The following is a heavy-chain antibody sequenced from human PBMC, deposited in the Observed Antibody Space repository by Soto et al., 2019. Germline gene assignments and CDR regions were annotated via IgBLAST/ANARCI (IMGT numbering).Heavy chain of an antibody. V-gene: IGHV4-34*01. CDR3: ARGAPRDSSGLYFDY. CDR2: INHRGST. CDR1: GGSFIGYY. J-gene: IGHJ4*02. D-gene: IGHD6-19*01. Sequence: SETLCLTWAAYGGSFIGYYWNWVRQPPGKGLEWVGEINHRGSTNYNPSLKSRVTISIDTSKSQFSLKLNSLIATDTAVYYCARGAPRDSSGLYFDYWGRGGLVT.